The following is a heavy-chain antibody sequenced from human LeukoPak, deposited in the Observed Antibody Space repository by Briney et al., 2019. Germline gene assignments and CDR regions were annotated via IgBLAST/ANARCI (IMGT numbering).Heavy chain of an antibody. V-gene: IGHV4-39*07. CDR3: ARNTGIAAVGNPSYYFYYYMDV. J-gene: IGHJ6*03. CDR2: IYYSGTT. CDR1: GDSIGSSSYY. D-gene: IGHD6-13*01. Sequence: SETLSLTCTVSGDSIGSSSYYWGWIRQPPGKGLKWIGSIYYSGTTYYNPSLKSRVTVSVDTSKNQFSLRVISVTAADTAAYFCARNTGIAAVGNPSYYFYYYMDVWGKGTTVTVSS.